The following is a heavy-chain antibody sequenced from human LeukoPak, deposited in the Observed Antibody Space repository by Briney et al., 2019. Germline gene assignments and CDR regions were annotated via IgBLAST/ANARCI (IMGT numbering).Heavy chain of an antibody. Sequence: PGESLKISCKGSGYKFTSYWIAWVRQMPGKGLEWMGITYPGESNTRYSPSFQGQVTISVDRSIRTAYLQWNSLKASDTAMYYCARHVTTSDYESSWFDPWGQGTLVIVSS. CDR3: ARHVTTSDYESSWFDP. V-gene: IGHV5-51*01. CDR1: GYKFTSYW. J-gene: IGHJ5*02. CDR2: TYPGESNT. D-gene: IGHD3-22*01.